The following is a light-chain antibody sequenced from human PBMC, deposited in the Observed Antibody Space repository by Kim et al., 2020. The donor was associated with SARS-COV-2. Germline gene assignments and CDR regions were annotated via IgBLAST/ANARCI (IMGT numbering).Light chain of an antibody. J-gene: IGKJ2*03. Sequence: GERATLSCRASQSVGSSLLAWYQQKPGQATRLLIYEAFKRVAGIPDRFSGSGSGTDFTLTISRPEPEDFAMYYCQQYGSSPYSFGQGTKVDIK. CDR3: QQYGSSPYS. V-gene: IGKV3-20*01. CDR2: EAF. CDR1: QSVGSSL.